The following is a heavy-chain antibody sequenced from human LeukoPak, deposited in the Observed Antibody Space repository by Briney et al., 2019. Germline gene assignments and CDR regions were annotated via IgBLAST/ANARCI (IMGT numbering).Heavy chain of an antibody. Sequence: GGSLRLSCAASGFTFDDYGMSWVRQAPGKGLEWVSGINWNGGGTGYADSVKGRFTISRDNAKNSLYLQMNSLRAEDTASYHCARSGEDYGDFKNYLDYWGQGTLVTVSS. CDR2: INWNGGGT. D-gene: IGHD4-17*01. V-gene: IGHV3-20*01. J-gene: IGHJ4*02. CDR1: GFTFDDYG. CDR3: ARSGEDYGDFKNYLDY.